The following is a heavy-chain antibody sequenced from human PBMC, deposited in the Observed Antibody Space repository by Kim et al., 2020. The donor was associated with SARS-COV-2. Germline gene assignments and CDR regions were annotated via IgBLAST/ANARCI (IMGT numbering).Heavy chain of an antibody. CDR3: ARDVMITFGGVIVTYWFDP. Sequence: SETLSLTCTVSGGSISSYYWSWIRQPAGKGLEWIGGIYTSGSTNYNPSLKSRVTMSVDTSKNHFSLKLSSVTAADTAVYYCARDVMITFGGVIVTYWFDPWGQGTLVTVSS. V-gene: IGHV4-4*07. J-gene: IGHJ5*02. CDR1: GGSISSYY. D-gene: IGHD3-16*02. CDR2: IYTSGST.